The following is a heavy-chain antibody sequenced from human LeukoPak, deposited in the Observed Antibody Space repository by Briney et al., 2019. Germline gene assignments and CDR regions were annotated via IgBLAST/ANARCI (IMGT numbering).Heavy chain of an antibody. Sequence: ASVKVSCKASGYTFTSYDINWVRQATGQGLEWMGWMNPNSGNTGYAQKFQGRVTMTRNTSISTAYMELSSLRSEDTAVYYCASRGTMVRGDQTDYWGQGTLVTVPS. V-gene: IGHV1-8*01. D-gene: IGHD3-10*01. CDR3: ASRGTMVRGDQTDY. CDR2: MNPNSGNT. CDR1: GYTFTSYD. J-gene: IGHJ4*02.